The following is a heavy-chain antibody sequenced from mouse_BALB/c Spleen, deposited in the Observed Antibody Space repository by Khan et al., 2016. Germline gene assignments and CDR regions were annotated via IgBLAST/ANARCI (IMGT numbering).Heavy chain of an antibody. CDR2: INPDSSTI. CDR1: GFDFSRYW. CDR3: ARPYYYGSSYWFAY. D-gene: IGHD1-1*01. V-gene: IGHV4-1*02. Sequence: EVKLEESGGGLVQPGGSLKLSCAASGFDFSRYWMSWVRQAPGKGLEWIGEINPDSSTINYTPSLKDKFIISRDNTKNTLYLQMSKVRTEDPALYYCARPYYYGSSYWFAYWGQGTLVTVSA. J-gene: IGHJ3*01.